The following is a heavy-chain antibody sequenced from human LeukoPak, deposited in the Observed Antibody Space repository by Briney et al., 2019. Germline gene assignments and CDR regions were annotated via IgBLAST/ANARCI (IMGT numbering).Heavy chain of an antibody. CDR2: KYYSGSA. D-gene: IGHD2-2*01. Sequence: SETLSLTCNVSGISISDGRYYWAWIRQRPGRGLEWIGYKYYSGSAKYNPSLKSRLTISIDTPENQFSLHLSSVTAADTAMYYCATPYCSSLSCLDVFNIWGQGRMVTVSS. CDR3: ATPYCSSLSCLDVFNI. V-gene: IGHV4-31*03. J-gene: IGHJ3*02. CDR1: GISISDGRYY.